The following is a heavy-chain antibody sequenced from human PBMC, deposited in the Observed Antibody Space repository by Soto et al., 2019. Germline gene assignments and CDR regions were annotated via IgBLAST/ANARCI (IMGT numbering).Heavy chain of an antibody. Sequence: QVQLQESGPGLVKPSQTLSLTCTVSGGSISSGGYYWSWIRQHPGKGLEWIGYIYYSGSTYYNPSLKSRVTISVDTFKDQFSLKLSSVTAAGTAVYYCARGDSSGYRTLDFWGQGTLVTVSS. V-gene: IGHV4-31*03. D-gene: IGHD3-22*01. CDR2: IYYSGST. J-gene: IGHJ4*02. CDR3: ARGDSSGYRTLDF. CDR1: GGSISSGGYY.